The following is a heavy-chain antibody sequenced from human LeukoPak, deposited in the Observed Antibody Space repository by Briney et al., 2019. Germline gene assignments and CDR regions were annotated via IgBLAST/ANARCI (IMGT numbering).Heavy chain of an antibody. CDR3: AKDFDFWSAYYRGDDC. CDR1: RFTFSSYA. CDR2: ISGTGDSP. V-gene: IGHV3-23*01. D-gene: IGHD3-3*01. Sequence: GGSLRLSCAASRFTFSSYAMSWVRQAPGKGLEWVSAISGTGDSPYYADSVKGRFTISRDNSKNTLYLQMNSLRAEDTAIYYCAKDFDFWSAYYRGDDCWGQGTLVTVSS. J-gene: IGHJ4*02.